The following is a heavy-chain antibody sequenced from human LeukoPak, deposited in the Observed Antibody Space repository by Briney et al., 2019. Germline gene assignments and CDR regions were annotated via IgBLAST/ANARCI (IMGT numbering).Heavy chain of an antibody. CDR3: ARGVIVVVPTAVGSWDY. V-gene: IGHV3-53*01. D-gene: IGHD2-2*01. CDR1: GFTVSSNY. CDR2: IHSGGNT. J-gene: IGHJ4*02. Sequence: GGSLRLSCAASGFTVSSNYMSTVPPTPGKGLEWVSVIHSGGNTFYADAVKGGFTISRDNSKNTLYLKMNSLRAEDTAVYYCARGVIVVVPTAVGSWDYWGQGTLVTVSS.